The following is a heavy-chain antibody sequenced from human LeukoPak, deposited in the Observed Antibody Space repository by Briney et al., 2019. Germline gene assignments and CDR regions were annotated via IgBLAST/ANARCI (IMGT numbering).Heavy chain of an antibody. V-gene: IGHV3-13*01. CDR2: IGTAGDT. D-gene: IGHD3-22*01. J-gene: IGHJ4*02. Sequence: GGSLRLSCAASGFTFSNYDMHWVRQATGKGLEWVSAIGTAGDTYYPGSVKGRFTISRENAKNSLYLQMNSLRAGDTAVYYCARGTTDYYVSSGYQYYFDYWGQGTLVTVSS. CDR3: ARGTTDYYVSSGYQYYFDY. CDR1: GFTFSNYD.